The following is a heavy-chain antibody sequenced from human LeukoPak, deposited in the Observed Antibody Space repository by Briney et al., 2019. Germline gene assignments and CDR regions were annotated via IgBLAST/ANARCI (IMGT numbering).Heavy chain of an antibody. Sequence: PSETLSLTCTVSGGSITIYYSNWIRRPPGEGLGWIGYIHYSGSTNYNHSLKSRVRISVDTSKNQLSLKLSSVTAADTAVYCCARPMTTVPPGGDAFDIWGQGTMVTVSS. J-gene: IGHJ3*02. D-gene: IGHD4-17*01. V-gene: IGHV4-59*12. CDR3: ARPMTTVPPGGDAFDI. CDR2: IHYSGST. CDR1: GGSITIYY.